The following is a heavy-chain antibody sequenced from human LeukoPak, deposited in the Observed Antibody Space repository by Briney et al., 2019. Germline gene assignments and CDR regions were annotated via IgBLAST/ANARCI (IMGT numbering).Heavy chain of an antibody. Sequence: SETLSLTCTVSGGSISGSGYYWVWIRQPPGKGLEWIATIYYTGSTYYNPSLKSRVTISVDTSKNQFSLRLSSVTAADTAMYYCAKLRSPGDFDSWGQGTLVTVSS. J-gene: IGHJ4*02. V-gene: IGHV4-39*07. CDR3: AKLRSPGDFDS. CDR2: IYYTGST. CDR1: GGSISGSGYY. D-gene: IGHD3-16*01.